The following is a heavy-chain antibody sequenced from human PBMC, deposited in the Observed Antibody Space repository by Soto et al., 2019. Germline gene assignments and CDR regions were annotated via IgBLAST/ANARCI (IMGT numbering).Heavy chain of an antibody. J-gene: IGHJ6*02. V-gene: IGHV3-30*18. CDR2: ISYDGSNK. CDR1: GFTFSSYG. CDR3: AKVPLRGKTTVTTRDYYYGMDV. Sequence: QVQLVESGGGVVQPGRSLRLSCAASGFTFSSYGMHWVRQAPGKGLEWVAVISYDGSNKYYADSVKGRFTISRDNSKNKLYLQMNSLRAEDTAVYYCAKVPLRGKTTVTTRDYYYGMDVWGQGTTVTVSS. D-gene: IGHD4-4*01.